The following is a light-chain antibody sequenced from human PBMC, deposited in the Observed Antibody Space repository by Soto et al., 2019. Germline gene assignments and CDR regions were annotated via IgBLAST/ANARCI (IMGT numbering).Light chain of an antibody. CDR3: QQYASSPLLT. CDR2: GSS. V-gene: IGKV3-20*01. Sequence: EIVLTQSLGTLSLSPGETATLSCRASQTIGSTYLAWYQQKPGQAPRLLIFGSSNRATGIPDRFSGSGSGTDFTLSISRLEPEDFAVYYCQQYASSPLLTFGGGTKVDIK. CDR1: QTIGSTY. J-gene: IGKJ4*01.